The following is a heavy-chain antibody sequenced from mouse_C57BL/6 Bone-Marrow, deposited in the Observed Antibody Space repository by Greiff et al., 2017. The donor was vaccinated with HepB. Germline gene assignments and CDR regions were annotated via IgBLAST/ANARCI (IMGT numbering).Heavy chain of an antibody. V-gene: IGHV5-9-1*02. CDR3: TSSLLWPYAMDY. CDR1: GFTFSSYA. CDR2: ISSGGDYI. D-gene: IGHD2-10*01. Sequence: EVKLVESGGGLVKPGGSLKLSCAASGFTFSSYAMSWVRQTPEKRLEWVAYISSGGDYIYYADTVKGRFTISRDNARNTLNLQMSSLKSEDTAMYYCTSSLLWPYAMDYWGQGTSVTVSS. J-gene: IGHJ4*01.